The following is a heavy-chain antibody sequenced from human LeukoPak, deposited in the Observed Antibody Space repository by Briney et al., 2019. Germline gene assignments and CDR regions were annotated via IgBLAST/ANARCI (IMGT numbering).Heavy chain of an antibody. J-gene: IGHJ4*02. D-gene: IGHD5-24*01. V-gene: IGHV4-59*08. CDR3: ARRGGDGYNFDY. Sequence: SETLSLTCTVSGGSLSSYYWSWIRQPPGKGLEWIGYIYYSGSTNYNPSLKSRVTISVDTSKNQFSLKLSSVAAADTAVYYCARRGGDGYNFDYWGQGTLVTVSS. CDR2: IYYSGST. CDR1: GGSLSSYY.